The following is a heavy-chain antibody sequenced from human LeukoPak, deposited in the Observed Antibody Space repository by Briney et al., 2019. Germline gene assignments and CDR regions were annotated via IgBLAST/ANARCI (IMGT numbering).Heavy chain of an antibody. CDR1: GFTFSSYA. CDR3: ARGPLGVTIDY. CDR2: ISSNGGST. D-gene: IGHD3-10*01. V-gene: IGHV3-64*01. Sequence: PGGSLRLSCAASGFTFSSYAMHWVRQAPGKGLEYVSAISSNGGSTYYANSVTRRFTISRHNSKNTLYLQMGSLRAEDMAVYYCARGPLGVTIDYWGQETLVTVSS. J-gene: IGHJ4*02.